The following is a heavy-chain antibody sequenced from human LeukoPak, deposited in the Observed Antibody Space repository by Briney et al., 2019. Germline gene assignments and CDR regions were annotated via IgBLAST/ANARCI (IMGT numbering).Heavy chain of an antibody. CDR2: IYPGDSDT. Sequence: GESLKISCKGSGYNFTTYWIGWVRQMPGKGLEWMGIIYPGDSDTRYSPSFRGQVTMSADKSISTGYLQWSSLQASDTAMYYCARRAKVTGYFGYWGQGTLVTVSS. J-gene: IGHJ4*02. D-gene: IGHD5-18*01. V-gene: IGHV5-51*01. CDR3: ARRAKVTGYFGY. CDR1: GYNFTTYW.